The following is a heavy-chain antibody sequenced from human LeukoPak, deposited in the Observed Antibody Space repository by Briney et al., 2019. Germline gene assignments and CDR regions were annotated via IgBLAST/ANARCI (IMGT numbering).Heavy chain of an antibody. Sequence: KASETLSLTCTVSGGSIGSGGYYWSWIRQHPGKGLEWIGYIYYSGSTYYNPSLKSRVTISVDTSKNQFSLKLSSVTAADTAVYYCARWTPRGCSGGSCYYFDYWGQGTLVTVSS. V-gene: IGHV4-31*03. CDR2: IYYSGST. J-gene: IGHJ4*02. D-gene: IGHD2-15*01. CDR3: ARWTPRGCSGGSCYYFDY. CDR1: GGSIGSGGYY.